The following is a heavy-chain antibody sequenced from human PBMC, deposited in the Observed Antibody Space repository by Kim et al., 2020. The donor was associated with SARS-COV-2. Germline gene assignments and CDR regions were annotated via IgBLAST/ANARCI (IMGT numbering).Heavy chain of an antibody. V-gene: IGHV1-3*01. Sequence: GNTKYSQKFQGRVTITRDTSASTAYMELSSLRSEDTAVYYCAAWGSYGMDVWGQGTTVTVSS. D-gene: IGHD7-27*01. J-gene: IGHJ6*02. CDR2: GNT. CDR3: AAWGSYGMDV.